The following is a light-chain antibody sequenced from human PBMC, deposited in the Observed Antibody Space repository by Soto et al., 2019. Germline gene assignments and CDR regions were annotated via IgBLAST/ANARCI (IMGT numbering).Light chain of an antibody. V-gene: IGKV1-39*01. J-gene: IGKJ2*01. CDR3: QQSYTTPYT. CDR2: GAS. Sequence: DIQMTQSPSSLSASVGDRVTITCRASQSIRSYLNWYHQKPGKTPQLLIYGASNLQSVAPSRFTGSGSGTHFTLTISSLQPEDFATYYCQQSYTTPYTFGQGTKLQIK. CDR1: QSIRSY.